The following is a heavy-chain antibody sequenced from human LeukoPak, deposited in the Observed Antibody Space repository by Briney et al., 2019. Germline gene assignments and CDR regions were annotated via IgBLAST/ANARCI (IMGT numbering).Heavy chain of an antibody. CDR2: INHSGST. CDR1: GGSFSGYY. Sequence: PSETLSLTCAVYGGSFSGYYWSWIRQPPGKGLEWIGEINHSGSTNYNPSLKSRVTISVDTSKNQFSLKLSSVTAADTAVYYCARGLSVAARPSYYGMDVWGQGTTVTVS. V-gene: IGHV4-34*01. J-gene: IGHJ6*02. CDR3: ARGLSVAARPSYYGMDV. D-gene: IGHD6-6*01.